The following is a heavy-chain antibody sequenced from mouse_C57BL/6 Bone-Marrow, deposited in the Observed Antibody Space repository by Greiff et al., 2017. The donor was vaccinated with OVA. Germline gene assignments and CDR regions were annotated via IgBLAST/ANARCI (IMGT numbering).Heavy chain of an antibody. V-gene: IGHV5-9-1*02. CDR1: GFTFSSYA. D-gene: IGHD2-1*01. Sequence: EVKLVESGAGLVKPGGSLKLSCAASGFTFSSYAMSWVRQTPEKRLEWVAYISSGGDYTYYADTVKGRFTISRDNARNTLYLQMSSLKSEDTAIYYCTALLDAMDYWGQGPSVTVSS. CDR2: ISSGGDYT. J-gene: IGHJ4*01. CDR3: TALLDAMDY.